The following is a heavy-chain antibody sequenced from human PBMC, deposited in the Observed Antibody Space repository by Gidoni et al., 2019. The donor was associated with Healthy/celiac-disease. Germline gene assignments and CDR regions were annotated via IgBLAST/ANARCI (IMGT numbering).Heavy chain of an antibody. D-gene: IGHD6-13*01. J-gene: IGHJ5*02. CDR3: AREGSSSWFGNWFDP. CDR1: GFTFSSYW. V-gene: IGHV3-74*01. CDR2: INSDGSST. Sequence: EVQLVESGGGLVQPGGSLSLSCAASGFTFSSYWMHWVRQAPGKGLVWVSRINSDGSSTSYADSVKGRFTISRDNAKNTLYLQMNSLRAEDTAVYYCAREGSSSWFGNWFDPWGQGTLVTVSS.